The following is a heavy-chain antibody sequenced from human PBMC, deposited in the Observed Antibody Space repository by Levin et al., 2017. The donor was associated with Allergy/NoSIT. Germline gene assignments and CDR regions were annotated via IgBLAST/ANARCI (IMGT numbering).Heavy chain of an antibody. V-gene: IGHV1-2*06. CDR2: INPNSGGT. CDR1: GYTFTGYY. Sequence: ASVKVSCKASGYTFTGYYIHWVRQAPGQGLEWMGRINPNSGGTNYAQKFQGRVTMTTDTSSSTSYMGLNRLRSDDTAVYYCARDISPLVVVPAAIGTGYGGPRGDYWGQGTLVTVSS. CDR3: ARDISPLVVVPAAIGTGYGGPRGDY. J-gene: IGHJ4*02. D-gene: IGHD2-2*02.